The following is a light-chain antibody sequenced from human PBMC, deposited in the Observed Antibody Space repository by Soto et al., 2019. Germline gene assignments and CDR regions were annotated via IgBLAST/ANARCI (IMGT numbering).Light chain of an antibody. J-gene: IGKJ5*01. V-gene: IGKV1-5*03. CDR3: QQYNVFPIT. CDR2: KAS. Sequence: DIQMTQSPSTLSASIGDRVTITCRASQSISTWLAWYQQKSGEAPNLLIYKASSLESGVPSRFSGSGSGTEFTLTISSLQPDDFATYYCQQYNVFPITFGQGTRLEI. CDR1: QSISTW.